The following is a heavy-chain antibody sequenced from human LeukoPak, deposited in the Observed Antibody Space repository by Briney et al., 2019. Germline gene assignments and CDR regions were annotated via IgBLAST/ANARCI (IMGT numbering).Heavy chain of an antibody. CDR3: ARSSSGHYYYGMDV. V-gene: IGHV1-8*01. J-gene: IGHJ6*02. CDR2: MNPNSGNT. Sequence: GASVKVSCKASGYTFTSYDINWVRQATGQGLEWMGWMNPNSGNTGYAQKFQGRVTMTRNTSISTAYMELSSLRSEDTAVYYCARSSSGHYYYGMDVWGQGTTVTVSS. D-gene: IGHD3-22*01. CDR1: GYTFTSYD.